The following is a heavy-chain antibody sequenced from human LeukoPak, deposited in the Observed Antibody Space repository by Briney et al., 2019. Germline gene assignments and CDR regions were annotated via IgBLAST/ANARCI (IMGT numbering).Heavy chain of an antibody. V-gene: IGHV1-18*04. CDR3: ARGRITGAFDY. CDR2: ISAYNGNT. Sequence: ASVKVSCKASGYTFTGYYMHWVRQAPGQGLEWMGWISAYNGNTNYAQKLQGRVTMTTDTSTSTAYMELRSLRSDDTAVYYCARGRITGAFDYWGQGTLVTVAS. D-gene: IGHD1-20*01. J-gene: IGHJ4*02. CDR1: GYTFTGYY.